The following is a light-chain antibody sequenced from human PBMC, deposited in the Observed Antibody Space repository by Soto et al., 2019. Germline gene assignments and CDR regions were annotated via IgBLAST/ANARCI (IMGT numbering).Light chain of an antibody. CDR3: QQRSNWPLIT. CDR2: DAS. CDR1: QSVSSY. Sequence: EIVLTQSPATMSLSTGERATLSCRASQSVSSYLAWYQQKPGQAPRLLIYDASNRATGIPARFSGSGSGTDFTLTISILAPEDCPVYYCQQRSNWPLITFGQGTRLEIK. V-gene: IGKV3-11*01. J-gene: IGKJ5*01.